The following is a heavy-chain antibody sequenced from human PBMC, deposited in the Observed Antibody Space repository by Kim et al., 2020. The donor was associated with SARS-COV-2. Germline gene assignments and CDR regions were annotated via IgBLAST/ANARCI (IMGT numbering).Heavy chain of an antibody. D-gene: IGHD2-21*01. CDR3: AKNLTWTRNSSSYYGMDV. CDR2: INPSVVST. CDR1: GYTFTSYY. Sequence: ASVKVSCKASGYTFTSYYLHWVRQAPGQGLKWMEIINPSVVSTATAQKFKARATMTGERSTRTVNRDLRSLKSKDTPVIYVAKNLTWTRNSSSYYGMDV. V-gene: IGHV1-46*01. J-gene: IGHJ6*01.